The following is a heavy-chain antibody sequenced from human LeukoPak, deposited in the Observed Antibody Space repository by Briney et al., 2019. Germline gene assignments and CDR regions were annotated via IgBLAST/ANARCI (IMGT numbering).Heavy chain of an antibody. V-gene: IGHV3-49*04. CDR1: GFTFSDYA. Sequence: GGSLRLSCTASGFTFSDYAMTWVRQAPGKGLQWVGFIRNKANGGTADYAASVKGRFTISRDDSKTIAYLQMNSLKNEDTAVYFCSRAYSTGWLGINDLWGQGALVTVSS. J-gene: IGHJ5*02. CDR3: SRAYSTGWLGINDL. D-gene: IGHD6-19*01. CDR2: IRNKANGGTA.